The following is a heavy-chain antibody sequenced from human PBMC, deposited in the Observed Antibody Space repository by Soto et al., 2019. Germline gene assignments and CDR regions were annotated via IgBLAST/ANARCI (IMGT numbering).Heavy chain of an antibody. J-gene: IGHJ4*02. CDR3: ARAGRFKGDVSSGYSQSLFDH. CDR2: INPSGGST. D-gene: IGHD3-22*01. Sequence: ASVNLSCPASGYTFTSYYMHWVRQAPGQGLEWMGIINPSGGSTSYAQKFQGRVTMTRDTSTSTVYMELSSLRSEDTAVYYCARAGRFKGDVSSGYSQSLFDHRGKRTKVTLPS. V-gene: IGHV1-46*01. CDR1: GYTFTSYY.